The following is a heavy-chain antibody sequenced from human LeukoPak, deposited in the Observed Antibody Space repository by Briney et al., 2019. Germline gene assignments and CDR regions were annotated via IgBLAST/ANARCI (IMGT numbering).Heavy chain of an antibody. V-gene: IGHV4-31*03. CDR2: IYYSGST. D-gene: IGHD3-10*01. Sequence: SQTLSLTCTVSGGSISSGGYYWSWIRQPPGKGLEWIGYIYYSGSTYYNPSLKSRVTISVDTSKNQFSLKLSSVTAADTAVYYCARTGPSHYYGSGTSRFDPWGQGTLVTVSS. CDR1: GGSISSGGYY. CDR3: ARTGPSHYYGSGTSRFDP. J-gene: IGHJ5*02.